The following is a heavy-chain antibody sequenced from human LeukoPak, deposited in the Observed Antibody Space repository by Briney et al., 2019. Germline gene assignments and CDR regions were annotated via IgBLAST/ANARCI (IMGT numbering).Heavy chain of an antibody. V-gene: IGHV4-4*07. D-gene: IGHD6-19*01. CDR2: IYTSGST. J-gene: IGHJ3*02. CDR1: GGSISSYY. CDR3: ARDNIAVAGTGAFDI. Sequence: SETLSLTCTVSGGSISSYYWSWIRQPAGKGLEWIGRIYTSGSTNYNPSLKSRVTMSVDTSKNQFSLKLNSVTAADTAVYYCARDNIAVAGTGAFDIWGQGTMVTVSS.